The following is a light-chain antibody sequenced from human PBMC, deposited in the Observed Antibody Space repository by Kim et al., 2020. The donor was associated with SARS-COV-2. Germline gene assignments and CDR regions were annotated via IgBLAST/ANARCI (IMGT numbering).Light chain of an antibody. CDR3: QQYDSLPRT. V-gene: IGKV3-15*01. J-gene: IGKJ1*01. CDR2: GAY. CDR1: QSVSSR. Sequence: VSQGERVTLSGRASQSVSSRLAWYRQRPGQPPRFLFYGAYTRDTGIPARFSGSGSGTDFTLTITGLQSEDFAIYYCQQYDSLPRTFGQGTKVDIK.